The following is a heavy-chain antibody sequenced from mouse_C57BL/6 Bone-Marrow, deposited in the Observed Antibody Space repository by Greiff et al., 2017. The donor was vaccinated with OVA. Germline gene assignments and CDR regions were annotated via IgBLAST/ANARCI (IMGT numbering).Heavy chain of an antibody. D-gene: IGHD2-5*01. J-gene: IGHJ2*01. V-gene: IGHV1-26*01. CDR2: INPNNGGT. CDR1: GYTFTDYY. Sequence: EVQLQQSGPELVKPGASVKISCKASGYTFTDYYMNWVKQSHGKSLEWIGDINPNNGGTSYNQKFKGKATLTVDKSSSTAYMELRSLTSEDSAVYYCTYYSNYEDDWGQGTTLTVSS. CDR3: TYYSNYEDD.